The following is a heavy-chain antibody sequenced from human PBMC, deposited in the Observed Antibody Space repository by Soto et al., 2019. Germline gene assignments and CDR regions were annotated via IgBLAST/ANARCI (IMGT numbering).Heavy chain of an antibody. CDR2: IYYSGST. Sequence: LSVTWTVAGGSSSGGGYCWSWIRQHPGKGLEWIGYIYYSGSTYYNPSLKSRVTISVDTSKNQFSLKLSSVTAADTAVYYCAREGYDYDSSDPGHFDYWGQGTLVTVSS. CDR1: GGSSSGGGYC. CDR3: AREGYDYDSSDPGHFDY. V-gene: IGHV4-31*02. J-gene: IGHJ4*02. D-gene: IGHD3-22*01.